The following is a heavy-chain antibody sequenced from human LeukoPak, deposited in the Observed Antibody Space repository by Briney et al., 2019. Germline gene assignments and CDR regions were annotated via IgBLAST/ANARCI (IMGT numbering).Heavy chain of an antibody. CDR3: ASGAASYYDSSDYSDY. CDR1: GYTFSGYY. D-gene: IGHD3-22*01. V-gene: IGHV1-2*02. CDR2: LNPNSGGT. Sequence: ASVKVSCKASGYTFSGYYMQWVRQAPGQGLEWMGWLNPNSGGTNYAQKFQGRVTMTRDTSISTAYMELSRLRSDDTAVYYCASGAASYYDSSDYSDYWGQGTLVTVSS. J-gene: IGHJ4*02.